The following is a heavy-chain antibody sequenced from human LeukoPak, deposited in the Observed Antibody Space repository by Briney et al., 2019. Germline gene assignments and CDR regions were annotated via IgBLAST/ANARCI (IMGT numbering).Heavy chain of an antibody. CDR3: ARHPGITAAGTGFDI. CDR1: GGSIGSSTSY. D-gene: IGHD6-13*01. V-gene: IGHV4-39*01. J-gene: IGHJ3*02. CDR2: IYYSGRT. Sequence: SETLSLTCTVSGGSIGSSTSYWGWIRQPPGKGLEWIGSIYYSGRTYYNPSLKSRLTISVDTSNNQFSLKLSSVTAADTAVYYCARHPGITAAGTGFDIWGQGTMVTVSS.